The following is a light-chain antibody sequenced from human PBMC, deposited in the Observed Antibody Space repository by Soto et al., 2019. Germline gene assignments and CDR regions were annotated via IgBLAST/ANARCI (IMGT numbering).Light chain of an antibody. Sequence: EIVLTQSPGTLSLSPGERATLSCRASQSVSSSFLAWYQQKPGQAPRLLMYGASSRATGIPDRFSGSGSGTDFTLTIRGLEPEDFAVYYCQQYGSSPPWTFGQGTKVDIK. V-gene: IGKV3-20*01. J-gene: IGKJ1*01. CDR1: QSVSSSF. CDR3: QQYGSSPPWT. CDR2: GAS.